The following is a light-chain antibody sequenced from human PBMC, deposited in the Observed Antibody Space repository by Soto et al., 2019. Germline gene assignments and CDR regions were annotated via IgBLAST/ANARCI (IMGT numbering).Light chain of an antibody. Sequence: EIVLTQSPGTLSLSPGERATLSCRASESVTSTYLAWFQHKPGQAPRLLIYGTSNRATGIPDRFSGSGSGTDFTLTISRLEPEDFALYYCQHYGSSLFTFGNGTRLEIK. CDR1: ESVTSTY. V-gene: IGKV3-20*01. CDR3: QHYGSSLFT. CDR2: GTS. J-gene: IGKJ5*01.